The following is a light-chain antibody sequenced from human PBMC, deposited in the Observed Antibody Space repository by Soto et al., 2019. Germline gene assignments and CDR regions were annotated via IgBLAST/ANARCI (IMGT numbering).Light chain of an antibody. J-gene: IGKJ1*01. CDR1: QSISSC. V-gene: IGKV1-5*01. CDR2: DAS. Sequence: DIEMPQSPSTLSASVGDRVTITCWASQSISSCLAWYQQKPGKAPKLLIYDASSLESGVPSRFSGSGSGTEFTLTISSLQPDDFATYYCQQYNSNPWTFGQGTKVDI. CDR3: QQYNSNPWT.